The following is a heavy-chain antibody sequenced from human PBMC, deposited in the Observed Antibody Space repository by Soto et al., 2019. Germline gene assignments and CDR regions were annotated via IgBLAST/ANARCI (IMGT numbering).Heavy chain of an antibody. CDR1: GGTCNNYI. D-gene: IGHD3-16*01. CDR2: IIPMLGQA. V-gene: IGHV1-69*02. J-gene: IGHJ4*02. CDR3: ARPEGLYVGEFDFGS. Sequence: QVQLVQSGAEVKKPGSSVKVSCKASGGTCNNYIINWVRQAPGQGLEWMGRIIPMLGQASYAQKFQGRVTISADKSTRTAYMELSSLRSEDTAVYYCARPEGLYVGEFDFGSWGQGTPVTVSS.